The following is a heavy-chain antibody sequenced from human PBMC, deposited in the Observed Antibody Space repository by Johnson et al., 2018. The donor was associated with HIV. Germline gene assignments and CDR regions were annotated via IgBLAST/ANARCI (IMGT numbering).Heavy chain of an antibody. V-gene: IGHV3-66*01. CDR1: GFSVSSNY. CDR3: ARERQAVVAFDI. J-gene: IGHJ3*02. CDR2: INSGGST. Sequence: VQLVESGGGLVQPGGSLRLSCAASGFSVSSNYMTWVRQGPGKGLEWVSVINSGGSTYYADSVKGRFTISRDNSKNTLYLQMNSLRAEDTAVYYCARERQAVVAFDIWGQGTMVTVSS. D-gene: IGHD2-21*01.